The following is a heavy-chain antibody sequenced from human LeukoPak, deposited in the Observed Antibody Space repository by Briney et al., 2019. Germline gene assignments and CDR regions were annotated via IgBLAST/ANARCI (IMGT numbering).Heavy chain of an antibody. CDR1: GYSFSSYW. V-gene: IGHV5-51*01. CDR3: ARRGVAMVSGPADY. J-gene: IGHJ4*02. D-gene: IGHD5-18*01. CDR2: VYPDDSVT. Sequence: GESLKISCRGSGYSFSSYWLGWVRHMAGKGLEWRGIVYPDDSVTRYSPSFQAQSPITTDKSISTAYLKWSSLKASDTAMYCCARRGVAMVSGPADYWGEGTLVSASS.